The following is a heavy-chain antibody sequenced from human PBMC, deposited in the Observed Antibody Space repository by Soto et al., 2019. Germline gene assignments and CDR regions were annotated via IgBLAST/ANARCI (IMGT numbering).Heavy chain of an antibody. Sequence: VAVISYDGSNKYYADSVKGRFTISRDNSKNTLYLQMNSLRAEDTAVYYCATCYSNYDIYYYYGMDVWGQGTTVTVSS. CDR3: ATCYSNYDIYYYYGMDV. V-gene: IGHV3-30*03. CDR2: ISYDGSNK. J-gene: IGHJ6*02. D-gene: IGHD4-4*01.